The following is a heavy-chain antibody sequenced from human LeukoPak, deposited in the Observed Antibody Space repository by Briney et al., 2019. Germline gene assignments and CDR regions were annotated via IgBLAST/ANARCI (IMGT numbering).Heavy chain of an antibody. CDR1: GGSISSYY. D-gene: IGHD2-2*01. CDR2: IYYSGST. V-gene: IGHV4-59*12. CDR3: ARAMRAARYCSSTSCYGRAFDI. Sequence: SETLSLTCTVSGGSISSYYWSWIRQPPGKGLEWIGYIYYSGSTNYNPSLKSRVTISVDTSKNQFSLKLSSVTAADTAVYYCARAMRAARYCSSTSCYGRAFDIWGQGTMVTVSS. J-gene: IGHJ3*02.